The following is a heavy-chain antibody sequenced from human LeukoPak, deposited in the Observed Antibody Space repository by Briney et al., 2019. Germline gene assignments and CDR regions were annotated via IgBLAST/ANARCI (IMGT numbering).Heavy chain of an antibody. V-gene: IGHV4-59*08. J-gene: IGHJ3*02. Sequence: SETLSLTCTVSGVSISSYYWSWIRQPPGKGLEWIGYIYYSGSTNYNPSLKSRVTMSVDTSKNQFSLKLSSVTAADTAVYYCARLMGAFDIWGQGTMVTVSS. CDR1: GVSISSYY. CDR3: ARLMGAFDI. CDR2: IYYSGST. D-gene: IGHD2-8*01.